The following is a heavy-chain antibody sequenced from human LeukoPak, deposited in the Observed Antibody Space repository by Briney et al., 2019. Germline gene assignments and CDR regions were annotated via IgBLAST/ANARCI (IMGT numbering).Heavy chain of an antibody. CDR3: AKVSLNMVNDAFDI. J-gene: IGHJ3*02. D-gene: IGHD4/OR15-4a*01. V-gene: IGHV3-30*04. CDR2: ISYDGSNK. CDR1: GFTFSSYA. Sequence: SGGSLRLSCAASGFTFSSYAMHWVRQAPGKVLEWVAVISYDGSNKYYADSVKGRFTISRDNSKNTLYLQMNSLRAEDTAMYYCAKVSLNMVNDAFDIWGQGTMVSVSS.